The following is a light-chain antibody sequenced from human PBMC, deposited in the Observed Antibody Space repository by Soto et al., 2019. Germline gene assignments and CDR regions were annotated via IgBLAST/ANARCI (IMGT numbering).Light chain of an antibody. CDR3: TSFTTTTTLDV. J-gene: IGLJ1*01. CDR2: EVS. Sequence: QSVLTQPASVSGSPGQSVTISCTGTSSDVGRSNYVSWYQQHPNNAPKLIIFEVSHRPTGVSNRFSGSKSGHTASLTISGLQSEDEADYFCTSFTTTTTLDVFGTGSKVTGL. CDR1: SSDVGRSNY. V-gene: IGLV2-14*01.